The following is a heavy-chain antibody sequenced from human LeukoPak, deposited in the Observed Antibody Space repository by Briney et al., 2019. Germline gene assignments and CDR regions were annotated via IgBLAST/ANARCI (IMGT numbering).Heavy chain of an antibody. CDR3: ARRGLSSGYYKLTYYYYGMDV. CDR2: ISADNGNT. J-gene: IGHJ6*02. Sequence: GASVKVSCKGSGYTLSNHAFSWVRQAPGQGLEWMGWISADNGNTNHAQKFQGRVTITRDTSASTAYMELSSLRSEDTAVYYCARRGLSSGYYKLTYYYYGMDVWGQGTTVTVSS. D-gene: IGHD3-22*01. V-gene: IGHV1-18*04. CDR1: GYTLSNHA.